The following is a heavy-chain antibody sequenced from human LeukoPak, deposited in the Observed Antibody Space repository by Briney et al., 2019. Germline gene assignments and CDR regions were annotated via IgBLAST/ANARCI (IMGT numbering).Heavy chain of an antibody. CDR1: GFSFSNYA. V-gene: IGHV3-23*01. Sequence: PGGSLRLSCAASGFSFSNYAMNWVRQTPGRGLEWVAAIGGSGAYTNHADSVQGRLTISRDNSKNTLYLQMNTLRVEDTALYYCARDRGGENCGGDCYSAFDPWGQGTLVTVSS. D-gene: IGHD2-21*02. CDR2: IGGSGAYT. CDR3: ARDRGGENCGGDCYSAFDP. J-gene: IGHJ5*02.